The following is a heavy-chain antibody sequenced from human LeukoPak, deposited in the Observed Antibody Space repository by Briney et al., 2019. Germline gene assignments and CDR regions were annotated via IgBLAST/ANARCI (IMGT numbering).Heavy chain of an antibody. J-gene: IGHJ6*03. D-gene: IGHD2-2*01. CDR3: ARSGYCSSTSCRLYYYYYMDV. Sequence: SETLSLTCAVSGGSISSSNWWSWVRQPPGKGLEWIGEIYHSGSTNYNPSLKSRVTISVDKSKNQFSLKLSSVTAADTAVYYCARSGYCSSTSCRLYYYYYMDVWGKGTTVTVSS. V-gene: IGHV4-4*02. CDR1: GGSISSSNW. CDR2: IYHSGST.